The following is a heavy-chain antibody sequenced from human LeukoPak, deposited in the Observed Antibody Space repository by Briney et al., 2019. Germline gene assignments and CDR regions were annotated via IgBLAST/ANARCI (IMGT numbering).Heavy chain of an antibody. CDR1: VRSIRNSH. Sequence: SDPLSLPCTVSVRSIRNSHWSCLRQPPGKGLEWIGYIHYSWSTNYNPPLKSRVAISVDTSKNQSSLRVTSVTAADTAVYYCARLYPLVSISTYHYHPLDVWGQGTTVTVS. CDR2: IHYSWST. V-gene: IGHV4-59*08. J-gene: IGHJ6*02. CDR3: ARLYPLVSISTYHYHPLDV. D-gene: IGHD2-8*02.